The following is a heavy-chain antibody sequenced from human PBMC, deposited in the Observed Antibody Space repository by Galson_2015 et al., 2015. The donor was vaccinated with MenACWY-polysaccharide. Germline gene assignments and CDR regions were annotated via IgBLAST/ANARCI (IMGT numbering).Heavy chain of an antibody. Sequence: SVKVSCKASGYTFTSYGISWVRQAPGQGLEWMGWISTYNGNTNYAQMLQGRVTMTTDTSASTAYMELRSLRSDDTAVHYCARDFRSSWYGHYFDYWGQGTLVTVSS. D-gene: IGHD6-13*01. CDR2: ISTYNGNT. V-gene: IGHV1-18*01. CDR3: ARDFRSSWYGHYFDY. J-gene: IGHJ4*02. CDR1: GYTFTSYG.